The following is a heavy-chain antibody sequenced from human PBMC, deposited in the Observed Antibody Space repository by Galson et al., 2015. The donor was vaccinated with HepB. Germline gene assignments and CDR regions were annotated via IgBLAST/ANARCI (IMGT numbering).Heavy chain of an antibody. CDR2: IWYDGSNQ. V-gene: IGHV3-33*01. CDR3: ARETGILNWSLDL. Sequence: SLRLSCAASGFAFSRNGMHWVRQAPGKGLEWVGCIWYDGSNQHYGDSVKGRFTISRDNSKNTLYLQMNSLRVEDTAVYYCARETGILNWSLDLWGRGTLVTVSS. CDR1: GFAFSRNG. J-gene: IGHJ2*01. D-gene: IGHD5-18*01.